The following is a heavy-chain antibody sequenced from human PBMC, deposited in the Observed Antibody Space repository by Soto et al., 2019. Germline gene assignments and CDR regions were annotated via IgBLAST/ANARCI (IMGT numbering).Heavy chain of an antibody. D-gene: IGHD6-6*01. CDR3: ARGRFNKYGSSSGGNYYYYGMDV. J-gene: IGHJ6*02. CDR1: GGTFSSYA. V-gene: IGHV1-69*13. Sequence: GASVKVSCKASGGTFSSYAISWVRQAPGQGLEWMGGIIPIFGTANYAQKFQGRVTITADESTSTAYMELSSLRSEDTAVYYCARGRFNKYGSSSGGNYYYYGMDVWGRGTTVTVSS. CDR2: IIPIFGTA.